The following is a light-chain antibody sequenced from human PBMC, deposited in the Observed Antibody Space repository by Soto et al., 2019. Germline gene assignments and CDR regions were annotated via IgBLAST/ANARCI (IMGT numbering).Light chain of an antibody. CDR3: QQYHFYPWT. Sequence: MTQSACTLSASVGKRVTITCRASHSISRWLAWYQQKPGKAPKLLIFDASSLESGLPSTFSGSGSGTEFTLTISSLQPGDIATYYCQQYHFYPWTFGHGTNVDLK. CDR1: HSISRW. J-gene: IGKJ1*01. V-gene: IGKV1-5*01. CDR2: DAS.